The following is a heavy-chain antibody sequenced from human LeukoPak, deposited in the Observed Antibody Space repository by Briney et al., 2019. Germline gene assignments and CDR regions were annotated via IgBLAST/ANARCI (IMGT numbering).Heavy chain of an antibody. V-gene: IGHV3-48*01. Sequence: PGGSLRLSCEASGFTLSSHGMDWVRQAPGKGLEWISYISSGSNTIYYANSVRGRFTISRDNAKNSLYLQMNSLRAEDTAVYYGVVHGTFEIWGQGTMLTVSS. CDR3: VVHGTFEI. D-gene: IGHD2-15*01. CDR2: ISSGSNTI. J-gene: IGHJ3*02. CDR1: GFTLSSHG.